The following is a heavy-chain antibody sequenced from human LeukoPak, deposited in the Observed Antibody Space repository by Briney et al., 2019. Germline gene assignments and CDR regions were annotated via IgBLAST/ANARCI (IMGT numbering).Heavy chain of an antibody. V-gene: IGHV4-59*01. Sequence: SETLSLTCTVSGGSFSTYYWSWIRQPPGKGLEGMGYVYYTGSTKYNPSLKRRVTISVDTSKNQFSLQVSCVTAADTVVYYCARSYYGSGSYYSFRYWGQGTLVTVSS. J-gene: IGHJ4*02. CDR2: VYYTGST. CDR1: GGSFSTYY. CDR3: ARSYYGSGSYYSFRY. D-gene: IGHD3-10*01.